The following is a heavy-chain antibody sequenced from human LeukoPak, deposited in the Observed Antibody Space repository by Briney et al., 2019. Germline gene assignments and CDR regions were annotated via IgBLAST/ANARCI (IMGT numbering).Heavy chain of an antibody. CDR2: ISSSSSYI. Sequence: GGSLRLSCAASGFTFSSYSMNWVRQAPGKGLEWVSSISSSSSYIYYADSVKGRFTISRDNAKNSRYLQMNSLRAEDTAVYYCARDGGRDYVWGSYTGRFDYWGQGTLVTVSS. D-gene: IGHD3-16*01. CDR3: ARDGGRDYVWGSYTGRFDY. V-gene: IGHV3-21*01. J-gene: IGHJ4*02. CDR1: GFTFSSYS.